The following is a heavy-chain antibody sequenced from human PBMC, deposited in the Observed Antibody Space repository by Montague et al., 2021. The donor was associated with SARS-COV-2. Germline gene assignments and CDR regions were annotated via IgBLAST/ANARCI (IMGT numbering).Heavy chain of an antibody. CDR3: ARVHIVVVTATRYFDL. CDR1: GGSISSGGYY. Sequence: TLSLTCTVSGGSISSGGYYWSWIRQHPGKGLEWIGYIYYSGSTYYNPSLKSRVTISVDTSKSQFSLKLSSVTAADTAVYYCARVHIVVVTATRYFDLWGRGTLVTVSS. V-gene: IGHV4-31*03. J-gene: IGHJ2*01. CDR2: IYYSGST. D-gene: IGHD2-21*02.